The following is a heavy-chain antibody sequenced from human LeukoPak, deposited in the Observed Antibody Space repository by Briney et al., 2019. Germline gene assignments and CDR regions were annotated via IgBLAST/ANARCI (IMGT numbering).Heavy chain of an antibody. CDR3: AREGRQGTGGWYYFDY. CDR1: GFTFSSYA. J-gene: IGHJ4*02. D-gene: IGHD2-8*02. V-gene: IGHV3-30*04. CDR2: ISYDGSNK. Sequence: PGGSLRLSCAASGFTFSSYAMNWVRQAPGKGLEWVAVISYDGSNKYYADSVKARFTISRDNSKNTLYLQMNSLSADDTAVYYCAREGRQGTGGWYYFDYWGQGTLVTVSS.